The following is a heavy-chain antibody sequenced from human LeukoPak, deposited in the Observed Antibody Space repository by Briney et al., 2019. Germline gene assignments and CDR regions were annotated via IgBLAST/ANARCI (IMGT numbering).Heavy chain of an antibody. D-gene: IGHD6-19*01. Sequence: PGGSLRLSCAASGFTFSADWMAWVRQAPGKGLEWVANIKQDGSEKYYVASVKGRFTISRDNSKNSLYLQMNSLRADDTRCYFGARHYGWSNHNWAQGTLVSVFS. CDR2: IKQDGSEK. J-gene: IGHJ4*02. CDR1: GFTFSADW. V-gene: IGHV3-7*01. CDR3: ARHYGWSNHN.